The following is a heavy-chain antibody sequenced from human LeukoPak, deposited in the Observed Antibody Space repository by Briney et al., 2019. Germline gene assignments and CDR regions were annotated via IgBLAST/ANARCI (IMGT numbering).Heavy chain of an antibody. CDR3: ARGGGSSGWLYVVVDY. V-gene: IGHV1-18*01. Sequence: ASVKVSCKASGYTFTSYGISWVRRAPGQGLEWMGWISAYNGNTNYAQKLQGRVTMTTDTSTSTAYMKLRSLRSDDTAVYYCARGGGSSGWLYVVVDYWGQGTLVTVSS. J-gene: IGHJ4*02. D-gene: IGHD6-19*01. CDR2: ISAYNGNT. CDR1: GYTFTSYG.